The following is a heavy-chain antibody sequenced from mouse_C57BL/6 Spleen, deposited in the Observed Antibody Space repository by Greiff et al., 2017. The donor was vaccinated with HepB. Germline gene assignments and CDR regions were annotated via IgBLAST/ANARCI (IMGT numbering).Heavy chain of an antibody. J-gene: IGHJ2*01. CDR1: GYSITSGYY. Sequence: DVQLQESGPGLVKPSQSLSLTCSVTGYSITSGYYWNWIRQFPGNKLEWMGYISYDGSNNYNPSLKNRISITRDTSKNQFFLKLNSVTTEDTATYYCARGGITTVAPNYWGQGTTLTVSS. V-gene: IGHV3-6*01. D-gene: IGHD1-1*01. CDR2: ISYDGSN. CDR3: ARGGITTVAPNY.